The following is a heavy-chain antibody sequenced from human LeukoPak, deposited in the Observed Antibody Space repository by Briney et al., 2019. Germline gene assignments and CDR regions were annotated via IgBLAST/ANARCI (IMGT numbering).Heavy chain of an antibody. V-gene: IGHV4-59*08. Sequence: SETLSLTCSVSGTSISTNYWSWIRQLPGKGLEWLGCIFCSGGTNYKPSLKSRITISVDTSKNQLSLRLSSVTAADTAVYYCARHVDYWGQGTLVTVSS. CDR1: GTSISTNY. CDR2: IFCSGGT. CDR3: ARHVDY. J-gene: IGHJ4*02.